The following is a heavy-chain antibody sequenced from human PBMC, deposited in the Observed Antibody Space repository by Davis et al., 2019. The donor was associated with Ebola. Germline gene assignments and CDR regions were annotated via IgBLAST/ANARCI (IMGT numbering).Heavy chain of an antibody. V-gene: IGHV3-30*18. Sequence: GESLKISCAASGFTFSSYGMHWVRQAPGKGLEWVAVISYDRSNKYYADSVKGRFTISRDNSKNTLYLQMNSLRAEDTAVYYCAKDFGARRGGYFDYWGQGTLVTVSS. D-gene: IGHD3-22*01. CDR2: ISYDRSNK. CDR3: AKDFGARRGGYFDY. J-gene: IGHJ4*02. CDR1: GFTFSSYG.